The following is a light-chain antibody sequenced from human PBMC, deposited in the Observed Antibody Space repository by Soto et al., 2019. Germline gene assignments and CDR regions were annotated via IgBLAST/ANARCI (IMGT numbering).Light chain of an antibody. J-gene: IGKJ2*01. V-gene: IGKV3-20*01. Sequence: EIVLTQSPATLSLSPGERATLSCRASQNVNSSSLTWYQQKPGQAPRLLLYDASSRATDIPDKFSGSGSGTDFTLTLSRLEPEDFAVYYCQHFGSSPPKFTFGLGTKLEIK. CDR1: QNVNSSS. CDR2: DAS. CDR3: QHFGSSPPKFT.